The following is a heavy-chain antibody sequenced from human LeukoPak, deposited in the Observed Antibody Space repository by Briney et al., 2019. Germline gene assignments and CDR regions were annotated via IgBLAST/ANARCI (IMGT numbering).Heavy chain of an antibody. Sequence: ASVKVSCKASGYTFTSYYMHWVRQAPGQGLEWMGIVNPSGGSTSYAQKFQGRVTMTRDTSTSTVYMELSSLRSEDTAVYYCARDSNYDSSGYSFDYWGQGTLVTVSS. CDR3: ARDSNYDSSGYSFDY. V-gene: IGHV1-46*01. D-gene: IGHD3-22*01. CDR2: VNPSGGST. CDR1: GYTFTSYY. J-gene: IGHJ4*02.